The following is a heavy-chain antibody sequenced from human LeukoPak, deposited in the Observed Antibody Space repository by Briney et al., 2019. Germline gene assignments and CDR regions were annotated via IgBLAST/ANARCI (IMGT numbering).Heavy chain of an antibody. CDR2: ISGGTSYI. D-gene: IGHD2-15*01. V-gene: IGHV3-21*01. CDR3: ARGTSCSGGRCHPEGFDY. J-gene: IGHJ4*02. CDR1: GFTFSSYR. Sequence: PGGSLRLSCAASGFTFSSYRMNWVRQAPGKGLEWVSSISGGTSYIHYADSVKGRFTISRDNAKNSLFLQVNSLRAGDTAVYYCARGTSCSGGRCHPEGFDYWGQGTLVTVSS.